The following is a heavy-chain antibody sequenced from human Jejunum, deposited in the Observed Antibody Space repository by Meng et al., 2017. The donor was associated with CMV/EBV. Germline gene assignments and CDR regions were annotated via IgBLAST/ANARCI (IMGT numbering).Heavy chain of an antibody. CDR1: GYTFTDYY. CDR2: VDPEDGET. Sequence: KVSGYTFTDYYIHCVQQAPGKGLEWMGLVDPEDGETIYAEKSQGRVTISADTSTDTIYMELSSLRSEDTAVYFCALGLYTTSWFFDLWGRGTLVTVSS. CDR3: ALGLYTTSWFFDL. J-gene: IGHJ2*01. V-gene: IGHV1-69-2*01. D-gene: IGHD1-14*01.